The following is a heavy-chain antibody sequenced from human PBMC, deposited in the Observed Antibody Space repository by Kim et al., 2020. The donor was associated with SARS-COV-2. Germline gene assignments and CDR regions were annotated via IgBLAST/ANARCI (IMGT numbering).Heavy chain of an antibody. V-gene: IGHV4-30-2*04. Sequence: STYYNPSLRSRVTVSVDTSKNQFSLKLSSVTAADTAVYYCARTRPGAFDIWGQGTMVTVSS. CDR3: ARTRPGAFDI. J-gene: IGHJ3*02. D-gene: IGHD2-2*01. CDR2: ST.